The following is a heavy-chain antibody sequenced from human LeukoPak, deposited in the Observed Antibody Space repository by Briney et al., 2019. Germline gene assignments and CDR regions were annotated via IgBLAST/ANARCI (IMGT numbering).Heavy chain of an antibody. CDR2: IKQDGSEK. V-gene: IGHV3-7*01. Sequence: GGSLRLSCAASGFTFSSYAMHWVRQAPGKGLEWVANIKQDGSEKYSVDSVKGRFTISRDNAKNSLYLQMNSLRAEDTAVYYCARYCGGDCFGMDVWGQGTTVTVSS. CDR3: ARYCGGDCFGMDV. CDR1: GFTFSSYA. J-gene: IGHJ6*02. D-gene: IGHD2-21*01.